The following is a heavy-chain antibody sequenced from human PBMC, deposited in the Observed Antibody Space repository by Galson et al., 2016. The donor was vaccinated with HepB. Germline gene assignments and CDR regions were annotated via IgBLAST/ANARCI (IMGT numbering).Heavy chain of an antibody. Sequence: SCKASGYSLPSYYMHWVRQAPGQGLEWMGIINPSGGSTSYPQKFQGRVTMTRDTSTSTVYMELSSLRSEDTAVYYCAREKRTTRYYYYGMDVWGQGTTVTASS. CDR2: INPSGGST. D-gene: IGHD1-1*01. CDR3: AREKRTTRYYYYGMDV. V-gene: IGHV1-46*01. J-gene: IGHJ6*02. CDR1: GYSLPSYY.